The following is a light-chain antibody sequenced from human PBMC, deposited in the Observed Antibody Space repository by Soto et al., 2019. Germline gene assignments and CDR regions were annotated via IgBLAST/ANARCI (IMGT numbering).Light chain of an antibody. J-gene: IGKJ3*01. V-gene: IGKV1-33*01. Sequence: DIQMTQSPSSLSASVGDRVTITCQASQDISNYLNWYQQKPGKAPKLLIYDASNLETGVPSRFSGSGSGTDFTFTISSLQPEDIATYYCQQYDNRSGVFTFGPGTKVDIK. CDR3: QQYDNRSGVFT. CDR1: QDISNY. CDR2: DAS.